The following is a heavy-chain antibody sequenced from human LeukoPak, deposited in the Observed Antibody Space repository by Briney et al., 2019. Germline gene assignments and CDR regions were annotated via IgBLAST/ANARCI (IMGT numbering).Heavy chain of an antibody. J-gene: IGHJ4*02. CDR3: ARPHYDDGGYDY. CDR1: GFNFTTSW. Sequence: GECLKISCKGTGFNFTTSWISCVSQMPGNSLEWMGIIYPDDLDTRYSLSFQGQVTISADKSISTAYLQWSSLKASNTAMYYCARPHYDDGGYDYWGQGTLVTVSS. V-gene: IGHV5-51*01. CDR2: IYPDDLDT. D-gene: IGHD3-22*01.